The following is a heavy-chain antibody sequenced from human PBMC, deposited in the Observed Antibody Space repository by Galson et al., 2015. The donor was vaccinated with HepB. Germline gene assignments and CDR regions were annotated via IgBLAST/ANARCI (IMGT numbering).Heavy chain of an antibody. D-gene: IGHD2-2*01. V-gene: IGHV3-30*18. CDR3: AKDHCSSTSCHFDY. Sequence: SLRLSCAASGFTFSSYGMHWVRQAPGKGLEWVAVISYDGSNKYYADSVKGRFTISRDNSKNTLYLQMNSLRAEDTAVYYCAKDHCSSTSCHFDYWGQGTLVTVSS. J-gene: IGHJ4*02. CDR1: GFTFSSYG. CDR2: ISYDGSNK.